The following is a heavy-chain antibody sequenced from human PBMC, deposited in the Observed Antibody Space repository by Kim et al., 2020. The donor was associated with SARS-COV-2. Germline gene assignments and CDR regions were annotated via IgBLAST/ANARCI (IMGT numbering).Heavy chain of an antibody. V-gene: IGHV3-21*01. J-gene: IGHJ6*02. CDR1: GFTFSSYS. D-gene: IGHD5-12*01. Sequence: GGSLRLSCAASGFTFSSYSMNWVRQAPGKGLEWVSSILSSSSYIYYADSVKGRFTISRDNAKNSLYLQMNSLRAEDTAVYYCARAAEGEVATTNYYYYGMDVWGQGTTVTVSS. CDR2: ILSSSSYI. CDR3: ARAAEGEVATTNYYYYGMDV.